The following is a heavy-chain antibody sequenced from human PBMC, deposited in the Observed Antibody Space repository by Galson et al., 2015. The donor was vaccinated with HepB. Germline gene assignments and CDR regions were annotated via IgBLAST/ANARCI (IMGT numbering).Heavy chain of an antibody. D-gene: IGHD2-21*01. Sequence: SLRLSCAASGFTFSSYGMHWVRQAPGKGLEWVAVISYDGSNKYYADSVKGRFTISRDNSKNTLYLQMNSLRAEDTAVYYCAKDSISGDWKGWFDPWGQGTLVTVSS. V-gene: IGHV3-30*18. CDR2: ISYDGSNK. CDR1: GFTFSSYG. CDR3: AKDSISGDWKGWFDP. J-gene: IGHJ5*02.